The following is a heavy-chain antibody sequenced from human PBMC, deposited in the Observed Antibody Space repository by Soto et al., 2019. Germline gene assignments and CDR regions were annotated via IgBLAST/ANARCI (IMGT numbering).Heavy chain of an antibody. CDR2: IDWDDDK. D-gene: IGHD6-19*01. Sequence: GSAPTLVKPTQTLTLTCSFSGFSLNTRGMCVTWIRQAPGKALEWLGRIDWDDDKYYRTSLKTRLTISKDTSKNQVVLTMTNMDPVDTATYYCARIENPSGWNAGGYDYWGQGILVTVS. J-gene: IGHJ4*02. CDR1: GFSLNTRGMC. CDR3: ARIENPSGWNAGGYDY. V-gene: IGHV2-70*11.